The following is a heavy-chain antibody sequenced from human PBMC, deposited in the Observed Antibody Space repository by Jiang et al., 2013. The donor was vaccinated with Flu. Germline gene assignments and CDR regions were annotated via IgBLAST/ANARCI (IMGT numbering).Heavy chain of an antibody. CDR3: ARVASKVAGQSYYFDY. V-gene: IGHV4-59*01. J-gene: IGHJ4*02. CDR1: GGSIRSYL. CDR2: IYYSGIT. D-gene: IGHD6-19*01. Sequence: GSGLVKPSETLSLTCTVSGGSIRSYLWSWIRQPPGKGLGWIGNIYYSGITNDNPSLKSRLTITADTSKNQFSLKLSSVTAADTAVYYCARVASKVAGQSYYFDYWGQGTLVTVSS.